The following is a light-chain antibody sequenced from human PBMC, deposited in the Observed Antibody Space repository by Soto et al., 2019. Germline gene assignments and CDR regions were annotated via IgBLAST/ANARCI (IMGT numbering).Light chain of an antibody. Sequence: QSALTQPPSASGSPGQSVAISCTGTSSDVGGYNYVSWYQQHPGKAPKLMIYEVNKRPSGVPDRFSGSKSGNTASLTITGLQPEDEASYYCTSYTITHIPVIFGGGTKLTVL. CDR3: TSYTITHIPVI. CDR2: EVN. V-gene: IGLV2-8*01. CDR1: SSDVGGYNY. J-gene: IGLJ2*01.